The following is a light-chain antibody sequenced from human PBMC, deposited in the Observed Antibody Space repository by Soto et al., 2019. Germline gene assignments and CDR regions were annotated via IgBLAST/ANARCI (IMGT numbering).Light chain of an antibody. Sequence: QSALTQPRSVSGSPGQSLTISCTGTSSDVGTYNYVSWYQQHPGKAPKLIIYDVSKRPSGVPDRFSGSKSGNTASLTISGLQDDDEADYYCCSYAGSYTGVFGGGTKVTVL. V-gene: IGLV2-11*01. CDR3: CSYAGSYTGV. CDR2: DVS. CDR1: SSDVGTYNY. J-gene: IGLJ3*02.